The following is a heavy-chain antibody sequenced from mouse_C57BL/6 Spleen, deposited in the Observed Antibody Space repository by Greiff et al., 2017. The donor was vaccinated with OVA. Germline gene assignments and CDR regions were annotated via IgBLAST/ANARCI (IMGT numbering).Heavy chain of an antibody. J-gene: IGHJ3*01. D-gene: IGHD1-1*01. Sequence: VKLMESGPGLVQPSQSLSITCTVSGFSLTSYGVHWVRQSPGKGLEWLGVIWSGGSTDYNAAFISRLSISKDNSKSQVFFKMNSLQADDTAIYYCASYGSSPSWCAYWGQGTLVTVSA. CDR2: IWSGGST. V-gene: IGHV2-2*01. CDR3: ASYGSSPSWCAY. CDR1: GFSLTSYG.